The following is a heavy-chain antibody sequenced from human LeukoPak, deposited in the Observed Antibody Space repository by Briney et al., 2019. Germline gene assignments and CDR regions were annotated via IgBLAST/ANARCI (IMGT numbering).Heavy chain of an antibody. Sequence: ASVTVSCKASGYTFTSYGISWVRQAPGQGLEWMGWISAYNGNTNYAQKLQGRVTMTTDTSTSTAYMELRSLRSDDTAVYYCARTTYYYDSSGYYLFDYWGQGTLVTVSS. CDR3: ARTTYYYDSSGYYLFDY. CDR2: ISAYNGNT. V-gene: IGHV1-18*01. CDR1: GYTFTSYG. D-gene: IGHD3-22*01. J-gene: IGHJ4*02.